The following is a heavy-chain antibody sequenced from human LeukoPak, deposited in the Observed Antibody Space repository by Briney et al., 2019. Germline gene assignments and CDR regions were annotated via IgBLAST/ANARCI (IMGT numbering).Heavy chain of an antibody. CDR2: IYYSGST. J-gene: IGHJ3*02. V-gene: IGHV4-59*08. D-gene: IGHD3-10*01. CDR1: GGSISSYY. CDR3: ARTEFLWLGEFSNAFDI. Sequence: PSETLSLTCTVSGGSISSYYWSWIRQPPGKGLEWIGYIYYSGSTNYNPSLKSRVTISVDTSKNQFSLKLSSVTAADTAVYYCARTEFLWLGEFSNAFDIWGQGTMVTVSS.